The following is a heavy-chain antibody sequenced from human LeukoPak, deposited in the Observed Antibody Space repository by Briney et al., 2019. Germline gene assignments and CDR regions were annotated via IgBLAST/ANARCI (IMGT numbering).Heavy chain of an antibody. CDR3: ARAGYSSGWGLTDY. V-gene: IGHV4-39*01. D-gene: IGHD6-19*01. CDR1: GGSISSSSYY. CDR2: IYYSGST. J-gene: IGHJ4*02. Sequence: SETLSLTCTVSGGSISSSSYYWGWIRQPPGKGLEWIGSIYYSGSTYYNPSLKSRVTISVDTSKNQFSLKLSSVTAADTAVYYCARAGYSSGWGLTDYWGQGTLVTVSS.